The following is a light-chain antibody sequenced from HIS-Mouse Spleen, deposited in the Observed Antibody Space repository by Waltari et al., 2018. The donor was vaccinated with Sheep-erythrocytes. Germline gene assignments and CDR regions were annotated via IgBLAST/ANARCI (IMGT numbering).Light chain of an antibody. V-gene: IGKV1D-13*01. CDR3: QQRSNWPPFT. J-gene: IGKJ3*01. CDR2: DAS. CDR1: QGISSA. Sequence: AIQLTQSPSSLSASVGDRVTITCRASQGISSALAWYQQKPGKAPKLLIYDASNRATGIPARFSGSGSGTDFTLTISSLEPEDFAVYYCQQRSNWPPFTFGPGTKVDIK.